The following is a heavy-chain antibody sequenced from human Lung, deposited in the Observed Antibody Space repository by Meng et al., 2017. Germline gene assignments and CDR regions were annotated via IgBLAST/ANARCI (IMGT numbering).Heavy chain of an antibody. D-gene: IGHD2-15*01. CDR3: ARGRVVVAATPSDY. J-gene: IGHJ4*02. V-gene: IGHV3-21*01. CDR1: GFTFSSYS. Sequence: DVQLVESGGGLAMPGGSLRLSCAASGFTFSSYSMIWVRQAPGKGLEWVSSISSSSAYADSVKGRFTISRDNAKNSLYLQMNSLRAEDTAVYYCARGRVVVAATPSDYWGQGTLVTVSS. CDR2: ISSSSA.